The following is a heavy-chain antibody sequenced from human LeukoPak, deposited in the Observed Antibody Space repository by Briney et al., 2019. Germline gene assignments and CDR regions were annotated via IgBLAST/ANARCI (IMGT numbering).Heavy chain of an antibody. CDR1: GFTFSSYA. CDR2: ISGSGGST. CDR3: AKDARTSGSYYLGRYFDY. J-gene: IGHJ4*02. D-gene: IGHD1-26*01. V-gene: IGHV3-23*01. Sequence: GGSLRLSCAASGFTFSSYAMSWVRQAPGKGLEWVSAISGSGGSTYYADSVKGRFTISRDNSKNTLYLQMNSLRAEDTAVYYCAKDARTSGSYYLGRYFDYWGQGTLVTVSS.